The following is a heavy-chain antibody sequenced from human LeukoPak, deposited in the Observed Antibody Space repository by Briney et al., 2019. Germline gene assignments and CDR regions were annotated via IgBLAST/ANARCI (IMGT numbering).Heavy chain of an antibody. CDR1: GFTFSSYD. CDR2: IGTAGDT. J-gene: IGHJ4*02. D-gene: IGHD4-17*01. CDR3: ARVSFYGEGYYFDY. Sequence: PGGSLRLSCAASGFTFSSYDMHWVRQATGKGLEWVSAIGTAGDTYYPGSVKGRFTISRENAKNSLYLQMNSLRAGDTAVYYCARVSFYGEGYYFDYWGQGTLVTVSS. V-gene: IGHV3-13*01.